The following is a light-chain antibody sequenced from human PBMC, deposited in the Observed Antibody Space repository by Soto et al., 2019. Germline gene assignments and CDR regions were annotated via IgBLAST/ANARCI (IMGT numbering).Light chain of an antibody. CDR2: DDS. Sequence: QSALTQPASVSGSPGQSITISCTGTSSDVGGYNYVSWYQQHPGKAPKLMIYDDSNRPSGVSNRFSGSKSGITASLTISGLQAEDEADYYCSSYTSSSTLGVFGGGTKLTVL. J-gene: IGLJ2*01. CDR1: SSDVGGYNY. V-gene: IGLV2-14*01. CDR3: SSYTSSSTLGV.